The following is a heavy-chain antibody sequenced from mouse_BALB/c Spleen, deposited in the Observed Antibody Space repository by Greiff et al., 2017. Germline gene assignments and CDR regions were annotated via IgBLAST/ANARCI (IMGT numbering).Heavy chain of an antibody. CDR1: GFTFSSYG. Sequence: EVKLMESGGDLVKPGGSLKLSCAASGFTFSSYGMSWVRQTPDKRLEWVATISSGGSYTYYPDSVKGRFTISRDNAKNTLYLQMSSLKSEDTAMYYCARHEGYDYDPYDYWGQGTTLTVSS. CDR3: ARHEGYDYDPYDY. J-gene: IGHJ2*01. V-gene: IGHV5-6*01. CDR2: ISSGGSYT. D-gene: IGHD2-4*01.